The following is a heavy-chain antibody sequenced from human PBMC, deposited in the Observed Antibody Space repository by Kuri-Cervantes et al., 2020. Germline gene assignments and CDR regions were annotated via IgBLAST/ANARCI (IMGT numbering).Heavy chain of an antibody. CDR1: GFTFSSYA. D-gene: IGHD4-17*01. J-gene: IGHJ4*02. CDR2: ISYDGSNK. Sequence: GESLKISCAASGFTFSSYAMHWVRQAPGKGLEWVAVISYDGSNKYYADSVKGRFIISRDNSKNTLYLQMNSLRAEDTAVYYCARDPYGDHFDYWGQGTLVTVSS. V-gene: IGHV3-30*07. CDR3: ARDPYGDHFDY.